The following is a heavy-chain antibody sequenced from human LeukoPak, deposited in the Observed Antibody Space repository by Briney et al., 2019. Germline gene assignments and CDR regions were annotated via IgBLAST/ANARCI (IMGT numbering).Heavy chain of an antibody. V-gene: IGHV3-30*03. CDR3: AREMSGSNDAFDI. CDR1: GFTFSSYG. J-gene: IGHJ3*02. Sequence: GRSLRLSCAASGFTFSSYGMHWVRQAPGKGLEWVAVISYDGSNKYYADSVKGRFTISRDNSKNTLYLQMNSLRAEDTAVYYCAREMSGSNDAFDIWGQGTMVTVSS. CDR2: ISYDGSNK. D-gene: IGHD3-10*01.